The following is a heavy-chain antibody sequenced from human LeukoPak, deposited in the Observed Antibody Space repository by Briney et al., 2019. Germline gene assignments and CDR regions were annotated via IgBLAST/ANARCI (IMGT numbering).Heavy chain of an antibody. CDR2: ISWDGGRT. D-gene: IGHD6-6*01. CDR1: RFTLDVYT. J-gene: IGHJ5*02. CDR3: LKGESTSSYNWFDP. V-gene: IGHV3-43*01. Sequence: GRSLGLSHAASRFTLDVYTKHWVPQPRGKGLVYVSIISWDGGRTAYAETVKGRFTISRDNRKTSLYLQMNRLRTEDTALYYCLKGESTSSYNWFDPWGQGSLVTVSS.